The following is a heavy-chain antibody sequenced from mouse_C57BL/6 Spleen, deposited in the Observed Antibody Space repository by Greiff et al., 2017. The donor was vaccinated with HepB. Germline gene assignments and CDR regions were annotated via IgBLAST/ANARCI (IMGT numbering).Heavy chain of an antibody. CDR1: GFTFSDYY. V-gene: IGHV5-16*01. J-gene: IGHJ1*03. CDR3: ASVYYGSSYGRYFDV. Sequence: LQQSEGGLVQPGSSMKLSCTASGFTFSDYYMAWVRQVPEKGLEWVANINYDGSSTYYLDSLKSRFIISRDNAKNILYLQMSSLKSEDTATYYCASVYYGSSYGRYFDVWGTGTTVTVSS. CDR2: INYDGSST. D-gene: IGHD1-1*01.